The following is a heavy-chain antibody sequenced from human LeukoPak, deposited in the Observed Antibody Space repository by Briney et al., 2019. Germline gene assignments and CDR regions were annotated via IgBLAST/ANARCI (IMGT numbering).Heavy chain of an antibody. V-gene: IGHV3-21*01. CDR1: GFTFSSYS. Sequence: GGSLRLSCAASGFTFSSYSMNWVRQAPGKGLEWVSSISSSSNYIYYADSVKGRFTISRDNSKNTLYLQMNSLRAEDTAVYYCAKDPFWYSSSWYYFDYWGQGTLVTVSS. J-gene: IGHJ4*02. D-gene: IGHD6-13*01. CDR2: ISSSSNYI. CDR3: AKDPFWYSSSWYYFDY.